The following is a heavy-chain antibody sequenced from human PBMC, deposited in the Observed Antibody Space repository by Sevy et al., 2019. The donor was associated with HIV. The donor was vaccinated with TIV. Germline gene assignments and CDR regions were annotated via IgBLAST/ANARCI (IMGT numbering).Heavy chain of an antibody. CDR1: GFSFSLYA. Sequence: GGSLRLSCVASGFSFSLYAMSWVRQAPGKGLEWVSAISGGGGSTYYAGSVKGRFTISRDTSKNTLSLQMTSLRAEDTAVYYCAKEGTWYGRDYFDYWGQGTLVTVSS. D-gene: IGHD6-13*01. J-gene: IGHJ4*02. V-gene: IGHV3-23*01. CDR3: AKEGTWYGRDYFDY. CDR2: ISGGGGST.